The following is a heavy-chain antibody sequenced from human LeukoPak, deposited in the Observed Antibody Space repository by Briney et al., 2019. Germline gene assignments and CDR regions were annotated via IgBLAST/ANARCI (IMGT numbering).Heavy chain of an antibody. V-gene: IGHV3-9*01. CDR2: ISWNSGSI. CDR1: GFTFDDYA. CDR3: AKDMGTVTTFFDY. J-gene: IGHJ4*02. D-gene: IGHD4-17*01. Sequence: GRSLRLSCAASGFTFDDYAMHWVRQAPGKGLEWVSGISWNSGSIGYADSVKGRFTISRDNAKNSLYLQMNSLRAEDTALYYCAKDMGTVTTFFDYWGQGTLVTVSS.